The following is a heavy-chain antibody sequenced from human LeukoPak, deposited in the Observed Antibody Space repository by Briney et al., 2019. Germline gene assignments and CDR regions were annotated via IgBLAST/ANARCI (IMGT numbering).Heavy chain of an antibody. CDR1: ARFLSSISYY. V-gene: IGHV4-39*07. Sequence: PSETLSLTCTVSARFLSSISYYCGWLRQPPGKGLEWSGCTYYRESTYNNPSLKRPVTISVDTSKNQFCLKLSSVTAAGTAVYYCARTNDYDFNWLDPWGQGTLVTVSS. D-gene: IGHD4-17*01. CDR3: ARTNDYDFNWLDP. J-gene: IGHJ5*02. CDR2: TYYREST.